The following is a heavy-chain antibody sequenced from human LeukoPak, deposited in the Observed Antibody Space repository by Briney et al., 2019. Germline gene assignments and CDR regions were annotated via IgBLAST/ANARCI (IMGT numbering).Heavy chain of an antibody. D-gene: IGHD3-22*01. V-gene: IGHV3-30*18. J-gene: IGHJ6*02. CDR2: ISYDGSNK. CDR3: AKDEYYYDSSGYYYSYYYGMDV. Sequence: PGGSLRLSCAASGFTFSSYGMHWVRQAPGKGLEWVAVISYDGSNKYYADSVKGRFTISRDNSKNTLYLQMNSLRAEDTAVYYCAKDEYYYDSSGYYYSYYYGMDVWGQGTTVTVSS. CDR1: GFTFSSYG.